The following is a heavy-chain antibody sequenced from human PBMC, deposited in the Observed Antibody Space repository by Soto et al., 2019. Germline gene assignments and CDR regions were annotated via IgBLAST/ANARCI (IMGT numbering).Heavy chain of an antibody. CDR3: ARARGYSYGLDYFDY. Sequence: SETLSLTCTVSGGSISSYYWSWIRQPPGKGLEWIGYIYYSGSTNFNPSLKSRVTISVDTSKNQFSLKLSSVTAADTAVYYCARARGYSYGLDYFDYWGQGTLVTVSS. J-gene: IGHJ4*02. CDR2: IYYSGST. CDR1: GGSISSYY. V-gene: IGHV4-59*01. D-gene: IGHD5-18*01.